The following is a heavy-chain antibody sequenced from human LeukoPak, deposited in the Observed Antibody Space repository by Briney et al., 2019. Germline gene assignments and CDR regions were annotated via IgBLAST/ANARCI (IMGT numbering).Heavy chain of an antibody. V-gene: IGHV3-66*01. CDR2: IYSGGST. Sequence: GGSLRLSCAASGFTVSSYYMTWVRQAPGKGLEWVSVIYSGGSTYYADSVKGRVAISRDNSNNTVFLQMNIVRAEDTAVYYCARSYSNHLFGMDVWGQRTTVTVSS. D-gene: IGHD4-11*01. CDR3: ARSYSNHLFGMDV. J-gene: IGHJ6*02. CDR1: GFTVSSYY.